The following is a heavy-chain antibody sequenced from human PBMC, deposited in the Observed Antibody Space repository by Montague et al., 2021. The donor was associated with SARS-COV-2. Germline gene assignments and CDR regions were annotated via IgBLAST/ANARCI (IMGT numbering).Heavy chain of an antibody. V-gene: IGHV4-61*02. CDR1: GDSVSSEIYY. D-gene: IGHD2-15*01. J-gene: IGHJ4*02. CDR2: IYTSGST. Sequence: TLSLTCTVSGDSVSSEIYYWSWIRQPAGKGLEWIGRIYTSGSTNYNPSLRSRVTISVDTSKNQFSLRLSSVTAADTAVYYCARVGGNRYRYFDYWGQGTLVTVSS. CDR3: ARVGGNRYRYFDY.